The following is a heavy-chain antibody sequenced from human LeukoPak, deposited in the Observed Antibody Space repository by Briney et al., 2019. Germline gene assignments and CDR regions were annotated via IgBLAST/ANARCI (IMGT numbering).Heavy chain of an antibody. V-gene: IGHV4-59*01. D-gene: IGHD3-10*01. Sequence: PSETLSLTCTVSGGSISSYYWSWIRQPPGKGLEWIGYIYYTGSTSYNPSLKSRVTISMDTSKNQFSLKLSSVTAADSAVYYCARSDYSGSGTYTEFDAFDIWGQGPMVTVSS. CDR3: ARSDYSGSGTYTEFDAFDI. J-gene: IGHJ3*02. CDR2: IYYTGST. CDR1: GGSISSYY.